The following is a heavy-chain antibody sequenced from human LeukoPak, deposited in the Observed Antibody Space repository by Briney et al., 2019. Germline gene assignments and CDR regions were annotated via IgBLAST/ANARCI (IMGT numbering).Heavy chain of an antibody. Sequence: SGPTLVKPTQTLTLTCTFSGFSLRTSEVGVGWIRQPPGKALEWLAFIYWNDIKRYSPSPESRLTITKDTSKNQVVLTVTNMDPVDTATYYCAHRLYGGTIDYWGQGTLVTVSS. J-gene: IGHJ4*02. CDR2: IYWNDIK. V-gene: IGHV2-5*01. D-gene: IGHD4-23*01. CDR3: AHRLYGGTIDY. CDR1: GFSLRTSEVG.